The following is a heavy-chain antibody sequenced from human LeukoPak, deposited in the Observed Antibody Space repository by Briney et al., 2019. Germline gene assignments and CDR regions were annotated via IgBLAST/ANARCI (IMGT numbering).Heavy chain of an antibody. Sequence: GGSLRLSCAASGFTFSDYYMSWIRQAPGKGLEWVSYISSSGSTLYYADSVKGRFTISRDNAKNSLYLQMNSLRAEDTAVYYCARDGAYSSGWYVVENYYYYMDVWGKGTTVTVSS. D-gene: IGHD6-19*01. CDR1: GFTFSDYY. J-gene: IGHJ6*03. CDR3: ARDGAYSSGWYVVENYYYYMDV. CDR2: ISSSGSTL. V-gene: IGHV3-11*04.